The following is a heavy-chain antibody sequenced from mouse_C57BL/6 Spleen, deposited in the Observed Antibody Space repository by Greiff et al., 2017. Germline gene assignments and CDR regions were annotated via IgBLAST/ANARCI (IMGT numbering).Heavy chain of an antibody. CDR2: IDPSDSET. CDR1: GYTFTSSW. V-gene: IGHV1-52*01. D-gene: IGHD2-3*01. Sequence: QVQLQQPGAELVRPGSSVKLSCKASGYTFTSSWMHWVKQRPIQGLEWIGNIDPSDSETQYNPKFKDKATLTVDKSSSTAYMQLSSLTSEDSAVYYCAIYDGYLYWGQGTTLTVSA. J-gene: IGHJ2*01. CDR3: AIYDGYLY.